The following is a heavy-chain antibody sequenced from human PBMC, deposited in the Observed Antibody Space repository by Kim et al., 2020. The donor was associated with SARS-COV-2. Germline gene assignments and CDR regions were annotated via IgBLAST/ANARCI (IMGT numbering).Heavy chain of an antibody. Sequence: GGSLRLSCAVSGFTFSRYSMNWVRQAPGKGLEWVSYITSSSSSIYYADSVKGRFTISRDNAKNSLYLQMNSLRAEDTAVYYCERDSDSSSWYPVSYGTDV. CDR2: ITSSSSSI. V-gene: IGHV3-48*04. J-gene: IGHJ6*01. CDR1: GFTFSRYS. D-gene: IGHD6-13*01. CDR3: ERDSDSSSWYPVSYGTDV.